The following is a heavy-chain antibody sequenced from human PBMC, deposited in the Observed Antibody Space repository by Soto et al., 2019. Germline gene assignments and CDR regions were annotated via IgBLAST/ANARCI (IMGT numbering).Heavy chain of an antibody. CDR2: ISSSSSYI. Sequence: GGSLRLSCAASGFACSSCCLNWVRQAPGKGLEWVSSISSSSSYIYYADSVKGRFTISRDNAKNSLYLQMNSLRAEDTAVYYCARDRYCSSTSCYRDFDYWGQGTLVTVSS. CDR3: ARDRYCSSTSCYRDFDY. J-gene: IGHJ4*02. V-gene: IGHV3-21*01. D-gene: IGHD2-2*01. CDR1: GFACSSCC.